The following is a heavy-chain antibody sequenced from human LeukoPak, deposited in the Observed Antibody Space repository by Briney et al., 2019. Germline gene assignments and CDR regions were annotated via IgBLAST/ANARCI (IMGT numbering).Heavy chain of an antibody. CDR2: IYYSGST. V-gene: IGHV4-39*01. D-gene: IGHD3-9*01. J-gene: IGHJ4*02. CDR1: GYSISSSSYY. CDR3: ASTPADWYYFDY. Sequence: SETLSLTCTVSGYSISSSSYYWGWIRQPAGKGLEWIGSIYYSGSTYYNPSLKSRVTISVDTSKNQFSLKLSSVTAADTAVFYCASTPADWYYFDYWGQGTLVTVSS.